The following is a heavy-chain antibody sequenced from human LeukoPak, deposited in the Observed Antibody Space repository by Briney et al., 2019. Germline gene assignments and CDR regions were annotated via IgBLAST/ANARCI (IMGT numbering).Heavy chain of an antibody. D-gene: IGHD5-18*01. CDR1: GFTFSSYW. J-gene: IGHJ4*02. Sequence: PGGSLRLSCAASGFTFSSYWMGWVRQAPGKGLAWVSRINTDGSSTSYADSVKGRFTISRDNAKNRLYVQMNSLRADDTAVYYCATGSGLWSPDYWGQGTLVTVSS. CDR3: ATGSGLWSPDY. V-gene: IGHV3-74*01. CDR2: INTDGSST.